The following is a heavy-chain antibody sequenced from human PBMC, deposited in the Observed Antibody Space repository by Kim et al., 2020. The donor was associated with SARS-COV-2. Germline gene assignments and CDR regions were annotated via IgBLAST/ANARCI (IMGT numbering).Heavy chain of an antibody. J-gene: IGHJ4*02. V-gene: IGHV3-43*02. CDR1: GFTFDDYA. Sequence: GGSLRLSCAASGFTFDDYAMHWVRQAPGKGLEWVSLISGDGGSTYYADSVKGRFTISRDNSKNSLYLQMNSLRTEDTALYYCAKIFGHDYGRSLLDYFDYWGQGTLVTVSS. CDR2: ISGDGGST. D-gene: IGHD4-17*01. CDR3: AKIFGHDYGRSLLDYFDY.